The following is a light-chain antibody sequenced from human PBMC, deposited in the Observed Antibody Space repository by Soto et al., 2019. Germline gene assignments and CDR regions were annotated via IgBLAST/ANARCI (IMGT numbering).Light chain of an antibody. CDR2: DAS. J-gene: IGKJ3*01. CDR3: QQSYSTPFT. CDR1: QSISSW. V-gene: IGKV1-39*01. Sequence: IQMTQSPSSLSSSDGDRVTITCRASQSISSWLAWYQQKPGKAPKLLIYDASSLESGVPSRFSGSGSGTDFTLTISSLQPEDFATYYCQQSYSTPFTFGPGTKVDIK.